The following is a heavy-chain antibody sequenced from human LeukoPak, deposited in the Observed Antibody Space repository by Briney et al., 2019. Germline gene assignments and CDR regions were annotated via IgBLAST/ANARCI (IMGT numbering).Heavy chain of an antibody. CDR1: GFTFSSYW. J-gene: IGHJ4*02. CDR3: AKSGSGWNRADHFDY. D-gene: IGHD6-19*01. CDR2: ISYDGSNK. Sequence: GGSLRLSCAASGFTFSSYWMSWVRQAPGKGLEWVTVISYDGSNKNYADSVKGRFTISRDNSKNTLYLQMNSLRAEDTAVYYCAKSGSGWNRADHFDYWGQGTLVTVSS. V-gene: IGHV3-30*18.